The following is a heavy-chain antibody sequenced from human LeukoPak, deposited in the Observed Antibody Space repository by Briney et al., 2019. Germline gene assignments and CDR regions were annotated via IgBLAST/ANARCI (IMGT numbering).Heavy chain of an antibody. J-gene: IGHJ4*02. D-gene: IGHD3-22*01. CDR2: IYYSGST. V-gene: IGHV4-31*03. CDR1: GGSISSGGYS. Sequence: PSETLSLTCTVSGGSISSGGYSWSWLRQHPGKGLEWIGYIYYSGSTYYNPSLKSRVTISVDTSKNQFSLKLSSVTAADTAVYYCARVNRRRYYDSSGYSDFDYWGQGTLVTVSS. CDR3: ARVNRRRYYDSSGYSDFDY.